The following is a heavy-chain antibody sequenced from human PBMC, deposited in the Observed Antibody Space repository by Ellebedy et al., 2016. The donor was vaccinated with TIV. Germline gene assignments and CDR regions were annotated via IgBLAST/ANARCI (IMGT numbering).Heavy chain of an antibody. J-gene: IGHJ6*02. CDR1: GYSFTSYW. D-gene: IGHD6-19*01. CDR3: SSSSGESFYYYYGMDV. V-gene: IGHV5-51*01. Sequence: GESLKISCKGSGYSFTSYWIGWVRQMPGKGLEWMGIIYPGDSDTRYSPSFKGQVTISADKSISTAYLQWSSLKASDTAMYYCSSSSGESFYYYYGMDVWGQGTTVTVSS. CDR2: IYPGDSDT.